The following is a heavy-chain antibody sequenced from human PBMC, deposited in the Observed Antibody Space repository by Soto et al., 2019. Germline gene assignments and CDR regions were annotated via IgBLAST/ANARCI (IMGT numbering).Heavy chain of an antibody. J-gene: IGHJ3*02. CDR3: ARGGYFDTGYYYAFDI. CDR2: INSDGSST. D-gene: IGHD3-9*01. Sequence: GESLKISCAASGFTFSSYWMHWVRQAPGKGLVWVSRINSDGSSTSYADSVKGRFTISRDNAKNTLYLQMNSLRAEDTAVYYCARGGYFDTGYYYAFDIWGQGTMVTVSS. V-gene: IGHV3-74*01. CDR1: GFTFSSYW.